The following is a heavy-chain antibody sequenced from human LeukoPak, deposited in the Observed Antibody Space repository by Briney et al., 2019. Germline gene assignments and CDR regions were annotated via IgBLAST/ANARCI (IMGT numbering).Heavy chain of an antibody. D-gene: IGHD6-6*01. CDR3: ARDMAPWGCGEYTL. CDR2: IYTSGST. J-gene: IGHJ4*02. V-gene: IGHV4-4*09. Sequence: SETLSPTGNVPGGSISSYYWSWIRKPPGKGLEWIGYIYTSGSTNYNPSLKSRATMSVDMSKNQFSLKLSSVTAADTAVYYCARDMAPWGCGEYTLWGQGTLVTVSS. CDR1: GGSISSYY.